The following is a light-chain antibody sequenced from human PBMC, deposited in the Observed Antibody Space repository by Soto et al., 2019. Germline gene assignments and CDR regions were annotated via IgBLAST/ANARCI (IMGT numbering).Light chain of an antibody. V-gene: IGKV1-39*01. Sequence: DIQMTQSPSSLSASVGDTVTITCRASQSISGYLNWYQQKPGKAPNLLIYEASTLYSGVPPRFRGSGFGTDFTLTISSLQPEDFATYYCQQSYSTPPVTFGQGTRLEIK. J-gene: IGKJ5*01. CDR1: QSISGY. CDR2: EAS. CDR3: QQSYSTPPVT.